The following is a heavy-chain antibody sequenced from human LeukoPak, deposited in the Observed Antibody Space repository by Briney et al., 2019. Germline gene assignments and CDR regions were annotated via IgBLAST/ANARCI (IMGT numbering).Heavy chain of an antibody. Sequence: SETQSLTCTVSGYSISSGYYWGWIRQPPGKGLEWIGSIYHSGSTYYNPSLKSRVTISVDTSKNQFSLKLSSVTAADTAVYYCAREVGYCSSTSCPAIYYYYYYMDVWGKGTSVTVSS. J-gene: IGHJ6*03. CDR1: GYSISSGYY. V-gene: IGHV4-38-2*02. D-gene: IGHD2-2*01. CDR2: IYHSGST. CDR3: AREVGYCSSTSCPAIYYYYYYMDV.